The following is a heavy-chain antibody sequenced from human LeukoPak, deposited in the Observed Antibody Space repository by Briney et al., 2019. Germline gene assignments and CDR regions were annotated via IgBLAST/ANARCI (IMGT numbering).Heavy chain of an antibody. J-gene: IGHJ3*02. Sequence: SETLSLTCAVSGGSISSSNWWSWVRQPPGKGLEWIGEIYHSGSTNYSPSLKSRVTISVDKSKNQFSLKLSSVTAADTAVYYCARVAPLDYYDSSGYYSVRNDAFDIWGQGTMVTVSS. D-gene: IGHD3-22*01. CDR2: IYHSGST. CDR3: ARVAPLDYYDSSGYYSVRNDAFDI. CDR1: GGSISSSNW. V-gene: IGHV4-4*02.